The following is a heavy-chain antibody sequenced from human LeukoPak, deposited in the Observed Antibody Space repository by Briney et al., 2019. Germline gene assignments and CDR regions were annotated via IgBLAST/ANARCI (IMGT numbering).Heavy chain of an antibody. D-gene: IGHD2-15*01. V-gene: IGHV4-34*01. Sequence: SETLSLTCAVYGGSFSGYYWSWIRQPPGKGLEWIGEINHSGSTNYNPSLKSRVTISVDTSKNQFSLKLSSVTTADTAVYYCARHYCSGGSCYLLFDYWGQGTLVTVSS. CDR1: GGSFSGYY. CDR2: INHSGST. CDR3: ARHYCSGGSCYLLFDY. J-gene: IGHJ4*02.